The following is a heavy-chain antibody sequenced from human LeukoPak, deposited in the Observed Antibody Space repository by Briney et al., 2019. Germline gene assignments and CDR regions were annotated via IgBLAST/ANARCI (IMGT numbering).Heavy chain of an antibody. V-gene: IGHV3-21*01. CDR1: GFTFSSYS. CDR2: ISSSSSYI. J-gene: IGHJ2*01. D-gene: IGHD2-8*01. CDR3: AAQMVYANFMYFDL. Sequence: GGSLRLSCAASGFTFSSYSMNWVRQAPGKGLEWVSSISSSSSYIYYADSVKGRFTISRDNAKNSLYLQMNSLRAEDTAVYYCAAQMVYANFMYFDLWGRGTLVTVSS.